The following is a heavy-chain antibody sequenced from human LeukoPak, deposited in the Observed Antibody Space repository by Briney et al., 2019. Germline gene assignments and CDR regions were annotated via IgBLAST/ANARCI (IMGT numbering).Heavy chain of an antibody. CDR2: IIPVFGTA. J-gene: IGHJ1*01. Sequence: GASVKVSCKASGGTFNTYPISWVRQAPGQGLEWMGGIIPVFGTANYPQKFHGRITITADESTNTAYMELSSLRSDDTAVYYCARGEPLRQNYYDGSSWDCQYWGQGTLVTGSS. V-gene: IGHV1-69*01. D-gene: IGHD3-22*01. CDR1: GGTFNTYP. CDR3: ARGEPLRQNYYDGSSWDCQY.